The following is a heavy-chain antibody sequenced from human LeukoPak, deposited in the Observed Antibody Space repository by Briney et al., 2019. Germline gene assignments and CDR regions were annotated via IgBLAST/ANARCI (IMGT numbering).Heavy chain of an antibody. CDR3: ARGLTWELLRGVFDY. J-gene: IGHJ4*02. CDR1: GFTFSSYS. CDR2: ISSSSSYI. Sequence: GGPLRLSCAASGFTFSSYSMNWVRQAPGKGLEWVSSISSSSSYIYYADSVKGRFTISRDNAKNSLYLQMNSLRAEDTAVYYCARGLTWELLRGVFDYWGQGTLVTVSS. V-gene: IGHV3-21*01. D-gene: IGHD1-26*01.